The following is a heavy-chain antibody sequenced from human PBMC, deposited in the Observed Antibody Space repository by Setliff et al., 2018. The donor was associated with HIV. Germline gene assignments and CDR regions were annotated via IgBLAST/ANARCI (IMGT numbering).Heavy chain of an antibody. CDR2: IDSSGTT. CDR3: ARDRHSSGLGSYGP. V-gene: IGHV4-4*07. J-gene: IGHJ5*02. CDR1: GGSFGVYR. D-gene: IGHD3-10*01. Sequence: KPSETLSLSCTISGGSFGVYRWSWIRQSAGRGLEWIGRIDSSGTTDYKPSLKGRVAISVGTSRNQFSLRVTSVTAADTAVYFCARDRHSSGLGSYGPWGPGILVTVSS.